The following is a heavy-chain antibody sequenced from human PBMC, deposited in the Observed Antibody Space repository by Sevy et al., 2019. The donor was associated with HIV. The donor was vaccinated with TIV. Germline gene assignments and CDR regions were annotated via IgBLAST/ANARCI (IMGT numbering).Heavy chain of an antibody. Sequence: GGSLRLSCPASGFTLSSYSMNWVRQAPGKGLEWVSSISSSSSDIYYADSVKGRFTISRDNAKNSLYLQMNSLRAEDTAVYYCVSSSGWQNDAFDIWGQGTMVTVSS. V-gene: IGHV3-21*01. D-gene: IGHD6-19*01. CDR2: ISSSSSDI. CDR3: VSSSGWQNDAFDI. J-gene: IGHJ3*02. CDR1: GFTLSSYS.